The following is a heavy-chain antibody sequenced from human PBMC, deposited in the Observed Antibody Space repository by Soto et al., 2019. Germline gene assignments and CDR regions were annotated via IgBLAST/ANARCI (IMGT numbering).Heavy chain of an antibody. CDR3: AREEGYSYGYDRKGAFDI. Sequence: GASVKVSCKASGYTFTSYYMHWVRQAPGQGLEWMGIINPSGGSTSYAQKFQGRVTMTRDTSTSTVYMELSSLRSEDTAVYYCAREEGYSYGYDRKGAFDISGQGTMVTVSS. D-gene: IGHD5-18*01. CDR1: GYTFTSYY. J-gene: IGHJ3*02. V-gene: IGHV1-46*03. CDR2: INPSGGST.